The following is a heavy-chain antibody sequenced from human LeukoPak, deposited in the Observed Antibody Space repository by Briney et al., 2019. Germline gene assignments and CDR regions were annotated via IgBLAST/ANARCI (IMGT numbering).Heavy chain of an antibody. D-gene: IGHD6-13*01. CDR2: ISGSGGST. J-gene: IGHJ4*02. Sequence: GGSLRLSCAVSGFTFHSYAMSWVRQAPGKGLEWVSAISGSGGSTYYADSVKGRFTISRDNSKNTLYLQMNSLRVEDTAVYYCAKDVGRRSNSWFDYWGQGTLVTVSS. CDR1: GFTFHSYA. CDR3: AKDVGRRSNSWFDY. V-gene: IGHV3-23*01.